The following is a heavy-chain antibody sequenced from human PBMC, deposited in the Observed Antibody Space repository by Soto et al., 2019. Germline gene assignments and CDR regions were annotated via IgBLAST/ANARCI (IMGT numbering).Heavy chain of an antibody. CDR2: ITRNSDI. J-gene: IGHJ6*02. V-gene: IGHV3-21*01. D-gene: IGHD2-21*02. CDR3: AREETAWPLAYGLDV. CDR1: GFTFSSYS. Sequence: GGALRLSCAASGFTFSSYSMHWVRHAPGKGLERVSAITRNSDIYYADSVKGRFTISRDNAQNSVSLQMDSLRAEDTAVYYCAREETAWPLAYGLDVWGQGTTVTVSS.